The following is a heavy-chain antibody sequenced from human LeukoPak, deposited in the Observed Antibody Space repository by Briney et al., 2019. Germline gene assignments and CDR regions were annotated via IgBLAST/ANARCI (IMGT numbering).Heavy chain of an antibody. D-gene: IGHD3-3*01. V-gene: IGHV3-30*03. CDR2: ISSDGSNK. J-gene: IGHJ6*02. Sequence: QPGGSLRLSCAASGFTFSSYGMHWVRQAPGKGLEWVAVISSDGSNKYYADSVKGRFTISRDNSKNTLYLQMNSLRPEDTAVYYCARDSPQRDFWSGYRALYYYYGMDVWGQGTTVTVSS. CDR1: GFTFSSYG. CDR3: ARDSPQRDFWSGYRALYYYYGMDV.